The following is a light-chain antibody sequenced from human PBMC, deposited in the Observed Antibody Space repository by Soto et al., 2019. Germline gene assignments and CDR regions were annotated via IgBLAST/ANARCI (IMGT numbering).Light chain of an antibody. CDR2: AAS. CDR3: QQLNSYPLT. V-gene: IGKV1-9*01. Sequence: IQLTQSPSSLSASVGDRVTITCRASQGISSYLAWYQQKPGKAPKLLIYAASTLQSGVPSRFSGSGSGKDFTLTISSLTPEDFAPYSCQQLNSYPLTLGGGTKVDIK. J-gene: IGKJ4*01. CDR1: QGISSY.